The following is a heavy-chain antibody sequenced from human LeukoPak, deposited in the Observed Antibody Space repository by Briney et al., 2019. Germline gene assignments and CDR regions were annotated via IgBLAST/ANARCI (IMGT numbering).Heavy chain of an antibody. J-gene: IGHJ6*02. V-gene: IGHV4-30-4*01. CDR2: IYYSGST. Sequence: SQTLSLTCTVSGGSISSGDYYWSWIRQPPGKGLEWIGYIYYSGSTYYNPSLKSRVTISVDTSKNQFSPKLSSVTAADTAVYYCARDRELSAYYYYGMDVWGQGTTVTVSS. D-gene: IGHD3-10*01. CDR3: ARDRELSAYYYYGMDV. CDR1: GGSISSGDYY.